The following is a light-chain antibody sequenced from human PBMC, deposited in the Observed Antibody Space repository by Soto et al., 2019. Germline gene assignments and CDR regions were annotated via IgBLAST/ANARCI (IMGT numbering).Light chain of an antibody. Sequence: QSALTQPPSASGSPGQSVTISCTGTSDDVGGYNYVSWYQQYPGKAPKLMIYEVNQRPSGVPDRFSGSKSGNTASLTVSGLQAEDEADYYCSSHAGSNPVVFGGGTKLTVL. V-gene: IGLV2-8*01. CDR3: SSHAGSNPVV. J-gene: IGLJ2*01. CDR1: SDDVGGYNY. CDR2: EVN.